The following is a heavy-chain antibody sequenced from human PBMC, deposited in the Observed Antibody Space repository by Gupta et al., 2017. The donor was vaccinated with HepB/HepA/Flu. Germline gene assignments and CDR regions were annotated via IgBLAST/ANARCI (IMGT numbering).Heavy chain of an antibody. J-gene: IGHJ5*02. Sequence: SWIRQPAGKGLEWIGRIYTSGSTNYNPSLKSRVTMSVDTSKNQFSLKLSSVTAADTAVYYCARGWVMDATFSFWFDPWGQGTLVTVSS. CDR2: IYTSGST. D-gene: IGHD2-8*02. CDR3: ARGWVMDATFSFWFDP. V-gene: IGHV4-4*07.